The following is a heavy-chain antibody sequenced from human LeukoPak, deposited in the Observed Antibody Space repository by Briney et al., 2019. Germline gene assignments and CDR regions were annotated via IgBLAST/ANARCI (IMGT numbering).Heavy chain of an antibody. D-gene: IGHD7-27*01. CDR2: IRFDEIIN. V-gene: IGHV3-30*02. CDR3: GKDGANWALDY. J-gene: IGHJ4*02. Sequence: QTGGSLRLSCAASGCTFSTYGMHWVRQAPGKGLEWVAFIRFDEIINYADSVQGRFTISRDNSKNTVYLQMNSLRVEDTAIYYCGKDGANWALDYWGQGTLVTVSS. CDR1: GCTFSTYG.